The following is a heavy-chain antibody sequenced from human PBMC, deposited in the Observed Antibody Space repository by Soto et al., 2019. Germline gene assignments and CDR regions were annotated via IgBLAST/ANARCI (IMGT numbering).Heavy chain of an antibody. CDR1: GGTFSSYA. CDR3: ASLQSIAAAGTVDY. V-gene: IGHV1-69*13. D-gene: IGHD6-13*01. Sequence: ASVKVSCKASGGTFSSYAISCVRQAPGQGLEWMGGIIPIFGTANYAQKFQGRVTITADESTSTAYMELSSLRSEDTAVYYCASLQSIAAAGTVDYWGQGTLVTVSS. CDR2: IIPIFGTA. J-gene: IGHJ4*02.